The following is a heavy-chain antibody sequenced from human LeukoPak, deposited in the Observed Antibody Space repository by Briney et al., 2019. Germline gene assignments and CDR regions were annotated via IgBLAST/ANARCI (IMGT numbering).Heavy chain of an antibody. CDR3: AVFSGQRTSTGLSVAGRAYYYYYYMDV. CDR2: IIPIFGTA. V-gene: IGHV1-69*01. D-gene: IGHD6-19*01. J-gene: IGHJ6*03. CDR1: GGTFSSYA. Sequence: GSSVKVSCKASGGTFSSYAISWVRQAPGQGLEWMGGIIPIFGTANYAQKFQDRVTITAAESTSTAYMELSSLRSEDTAVYYCAVFSGQRTSTGLSVAGRAYYYYYYMDVWVKRTTVTVSS.